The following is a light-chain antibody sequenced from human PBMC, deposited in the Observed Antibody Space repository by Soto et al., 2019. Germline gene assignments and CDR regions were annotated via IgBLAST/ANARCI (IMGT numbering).Light chain of an antibody. V-gene: IGLV1-40*01. Sequence: QSVLTQPPSASGTPGQTVTISCSGSGSNIGENAVNWYQHLPGTAPQLLIYGNSNRPSGVPDRFSGSKSGTSASLAITGLQAEDEADYYCQSYDSSLVVFGTGTKVTVL. CDR3: QSYDSSLVV. CDR2: GNS. CDR1: GSNIGENA. J-gene: IGLJ1*01.